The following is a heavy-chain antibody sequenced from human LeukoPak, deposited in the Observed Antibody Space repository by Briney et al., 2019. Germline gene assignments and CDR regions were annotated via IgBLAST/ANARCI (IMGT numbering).Heavy chain of an antibody. V-gene: IGHV3-49*03. CDR2: IRSKSYGGAT. J-gene: IGHJ4*02. CDR1: GFTFGDYA. D-gene: IGHD5-18*01. Sequence: SGGSLRLSCTASGFTFGDYAMNWFRQAPGKGLEWVGFIRSKSYGGATEYAASVKGRFTISRDDSKSIAYLQMNSLKTEDTAVYYCTREPGPGRGYSYVDYWGQGTLVTVSS. CDR3: TREPGPGRGYSYVDY.